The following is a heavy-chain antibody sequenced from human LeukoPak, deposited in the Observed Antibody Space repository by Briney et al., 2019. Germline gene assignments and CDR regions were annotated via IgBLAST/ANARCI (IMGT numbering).Heavy chain of an antibody. V-gene: IGHV3-7*03. Sequence: PGGSLRLSCAASGFTFSSYWMSWVRQAPGKGLEWVANIKQDGSEKYYVDSVKGRFTISRDNAKNSLYLQMNSLRAEDTAVYYCARVEVRYGNYNWFDPWGQGTLVTVSS. CDR1: GFTFSSYW. CDR3: ARVEVRYGNYNWFDP. J-gene: IGHJ5*02. D-gene: IGHD1-7*01. CDR2: IKQDGSEK.